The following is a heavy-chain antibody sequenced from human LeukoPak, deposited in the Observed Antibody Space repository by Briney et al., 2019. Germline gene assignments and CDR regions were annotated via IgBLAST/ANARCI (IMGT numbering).Heavy chain of an antibody. V-gene: IGHV4-59*08. J-gene: IGHJ1*01. CDR3: AALVSITIFGVVTEYFQH. CDR2: IYYSGST. Sequence: PSETLSLTCTVSDGSISSYYWSWIRQPPGKGLEWIGYIYYSGSTNYNPSLKSRVTISVDTSKNQFSLKLSSVTAADTAVYYCAALVSITIFGVVTEYFQHWGQGTLVTVSS. D-gene: IGHD3-3*01. CDR1: DGSISSYY.